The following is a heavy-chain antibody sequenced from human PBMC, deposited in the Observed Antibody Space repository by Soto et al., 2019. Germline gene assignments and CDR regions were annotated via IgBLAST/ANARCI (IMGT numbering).Heavy chain of an antibody. D-gene: IGHD2-15*01. CDR3: ARDLKEYCSDGKCNWFDP. Sequence: PSETQCLTCTVSGASITTYYWSWIRQHPGKGLEWIGYISYSGSTDYNPSLKSRVTISFDASKNQISLQVRSATAADAAVYYCARDLKEYCSDGKCNWFDPWGQGTLVTVSS. V-gene: IGHV4-59*01. J-gene: IGHJ5*02. CDR2: ISYSGST. CDR1: GASITTYY.